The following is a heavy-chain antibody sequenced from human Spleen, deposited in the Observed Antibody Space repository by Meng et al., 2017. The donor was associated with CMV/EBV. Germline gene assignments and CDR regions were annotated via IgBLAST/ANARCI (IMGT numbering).Heavy chain of an antibody. CDR1: GFIFSNYA. J-gene: IGHJ4*02. CDR3: AKGAARYCSSTSCPYYFDY. CDR2: IDNSGGNT. Sequence: GESLKISCAASGFIFSNYAMSWVRQSPGKGLEWVSNIDNSGGNTYYTGSVRGRFTISRDNSKNTLFLQMNSLRAEDTAVYYCAKGAARYCSSTSCPYYFDYWGQGTLVTVSS. D-gene: IGHD2-2*01. V-gene: IGHV3-23*01.